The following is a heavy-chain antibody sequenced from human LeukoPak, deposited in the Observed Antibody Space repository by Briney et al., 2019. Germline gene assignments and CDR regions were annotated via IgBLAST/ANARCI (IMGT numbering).Heavy chain of an antibody. CDR3: ARANQNCFDY. Sequence: GASVKVSCKTSGYTFTGYYMHWVREAPGQGLEWMGWIIPNNGGTNYAQKFQGRVTMTRDTSISTAFMELSRLRSDDTAIYYCARANQNCFDYWGQGTLVTVSS. J-gene: IGHJ4*02. CDR2: IIPNNGGT. CDR1: GYTFTGYY. V-gene: IGHV1-2*02.